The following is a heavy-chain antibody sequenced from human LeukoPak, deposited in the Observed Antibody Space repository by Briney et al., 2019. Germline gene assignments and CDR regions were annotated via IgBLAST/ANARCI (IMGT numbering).Heavy chain of an antibody. CDR3: ARAPRGSVSWFDY. Sequence: SETLSLTYTVSGASISSYYWGWIRRPPGKGLEWTGFIYYSGSTNYNPSLKSRVTISGDTSKNHLSLNVSSVTAADTAVYYCARAPRGSVSWFDYWGQGTLVTVSS. V-gene: IGHV4-59*01. J-gene: IGHJ4*02. CDR1: GASISSYY. D-gene: IGHD3-10*01. CDR2: IYYSGST.